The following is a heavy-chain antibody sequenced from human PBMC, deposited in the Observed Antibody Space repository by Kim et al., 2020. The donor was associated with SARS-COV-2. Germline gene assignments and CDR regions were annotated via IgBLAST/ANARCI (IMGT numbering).Heavy chain of an antibody. Sequence: SVKVSCKASGGTFSSYAISWVRQAPGQGLEWMGGIIPIFGTANYAQKFQGRVTITADESTSTAYMELSSLRSEDTAVYYCASSNDILTGWGTRARSDAFDIWGQGTMVTVSS. J-gene: IGHJ3*02. CDR3: ASSNDILTGWGTRARSDAFDI. D-gene: IGHD3-9*01. CDR1: GGTFSSYA. V-gene: IGHV1-69*13. CDR2: IIPIFGTA.